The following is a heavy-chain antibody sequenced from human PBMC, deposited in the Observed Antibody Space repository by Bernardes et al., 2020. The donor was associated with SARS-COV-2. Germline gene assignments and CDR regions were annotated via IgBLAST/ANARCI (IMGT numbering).Heavy chain of an antibody. V-gene: IGHV4-39*01. J-gene: IGHJ4*02. D-gene: IGHD3-3*01. CDR1: GASISNTNYY. CDR3: ARQHLGGVTIFGVVTTDRYFDY. CDR2: IYYSGST. Sequence: ETLSLTCAVSGASISNTNYYWGWIRQPPGKGLEWIGSIYYSGSTYYNPSLKSRVTISVDTSKNQFSLKLSSVTAADTAVYYCARQHLGGVTIFGVVTTDRYFDYWGQGTLVTVSS.